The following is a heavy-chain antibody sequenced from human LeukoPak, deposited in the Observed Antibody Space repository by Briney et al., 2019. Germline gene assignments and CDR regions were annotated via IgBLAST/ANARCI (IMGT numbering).Heavy chain of an antibody. V-gene: IGHV3-30*18. D-gene: IGHD3-9*01. CDR2: ISYDGTNK. Sequence: GGSLRLSCAASGFTLSNYGMHWVRQAPGKGLEWLAVISYDGTNKYHADSVKGRFTISRDNSKNTLYLQMNSLTAEDSATYYCAKDVLRFFDWLGQIDYWGQGTLVTVSS. CDR3: AKDVLRFFDWLGQIDY. CDR1: GFTLSNYG. J-gene: IGHJ4*02.